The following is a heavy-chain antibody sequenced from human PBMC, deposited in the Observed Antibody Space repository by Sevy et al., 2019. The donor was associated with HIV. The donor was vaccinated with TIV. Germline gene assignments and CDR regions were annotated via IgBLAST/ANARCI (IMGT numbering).Heavy chain of an antibody. CDR3: ARGRSPKRLPLLYSGYDHMTAHFFDY. D-gene: IGHD5-12*01. CDR1: GESVSSSY. CDR2: VDHSGGT. J-gene: IGHJ4*02. V-gene: IGHV4-34*01. Sequence: SETLSLTCAVYGESVSSSYWTWIRQPPGGGLGWVGEVDHSGGTSYNPSPKSRATVSRDTSKGQFSLKLNSVTAADTAVYFCARGRSPKRLPLLYSGYDHMTAHFFDYWGQGALVTVSS.